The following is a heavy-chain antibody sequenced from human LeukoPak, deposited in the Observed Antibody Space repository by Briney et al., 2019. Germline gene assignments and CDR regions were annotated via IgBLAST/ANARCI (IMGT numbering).Heavy chain of an antibody. Sequence: ASVKVSCKASGYTFTGYYMQWVRQAPGQGLEWMGWINPNSGGTKFAQKFQGRVTMTRDTSISTAYMELSRLRSDDTAVFYCAREQVSGGDYYYMDVWGKGTTVTVSS. CDR3: AREQVSGGDYYYMDV. J-gene: IGHJ6*03. CDR2: INPNSGGT. V-gene: IGHV1-2*02. CDR1: GYTFTGYY. D-gene: IGHD2-15*01.